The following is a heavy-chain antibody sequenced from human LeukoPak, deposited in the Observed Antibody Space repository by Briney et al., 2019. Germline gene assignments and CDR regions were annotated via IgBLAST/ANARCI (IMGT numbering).Heavy chain of an antibody. J-gene: IGHJ4*02. CDR2: IYYSGST. CDR1: GGSISSYY. Sequence: SETLSLTCTVSGGSISSYYWSWIRQPPGKGLEWMGYIYYSGSTNYNPSIKSRVTISVDTSKNQFSLKLSSVTAADTAVYYCAGKKGTMVFFDYWGQGTLVTVSS. V-gene: IGHV4-59*01. CDR3: AGKKGTMVFFDY. D-gene: IGHD4/OR15-4a*01.